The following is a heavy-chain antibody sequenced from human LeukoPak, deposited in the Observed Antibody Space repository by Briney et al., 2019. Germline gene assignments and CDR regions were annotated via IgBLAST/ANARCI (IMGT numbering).Heavy chain of an antibody. Sequence: GGSLRLSCAASGFTVSSNYMSWVRQAPGKELEWVSVIYSGGSTYYSDSVKGRFTIFRDNSKNTLYLQMNSLRAEDTAVYYCARETAAGTGEYFQHWGQGTLVTVSS. D-gene: IGHD6-13*01. V-gene: IGHV3-66*02. CDR2: IYSGGST. J-gene: IGHJ1*01. CDR1: GFTVSSNY. CDR3: ARETAAGTGEYFQH.